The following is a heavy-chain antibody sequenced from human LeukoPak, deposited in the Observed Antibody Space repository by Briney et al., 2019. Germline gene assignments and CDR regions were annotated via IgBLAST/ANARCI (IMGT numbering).Heavy chain of an antibody. CDR3: AREAGYSTPSY. J-gene: IGHJ4*02. CDR1: VRSISRYY. Sequence: AETLSLTCTVSVRSISRYYWGWIRQPPGKGLECIGYIYYSGSTNYNPSLKSRVTISVDTSKNQFSLKLSSVTAADTAVYYCAREAGYSTPSYWGQGTLVTVSS. CDR2: IYYSGST. V-gene: IGHV4-59*01. D-gene: IGHD5-18*01.